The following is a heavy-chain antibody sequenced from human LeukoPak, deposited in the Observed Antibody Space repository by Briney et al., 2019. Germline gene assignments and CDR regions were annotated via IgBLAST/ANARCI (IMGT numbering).Heavy chain of an antibody. J-gene: IGHJ3*02. V-gene: IGHV3-48*01. D-gene: IGHD5-12*01. Sequence: GGSLRLSCAASGFTFSSYSMNWVRQAPGKGLEWVSYISSSSSTIHYADSVKGRFTISRDNAKNSLYLQMNSLRAEDTAVYYCARDTPYSGYDKDAFDIWGQGTMVTVSS. CDR3: ARDTPYSGYDKDAFDI. CDR1: GFTFSSYS. CDR2: ISSSSSTI.